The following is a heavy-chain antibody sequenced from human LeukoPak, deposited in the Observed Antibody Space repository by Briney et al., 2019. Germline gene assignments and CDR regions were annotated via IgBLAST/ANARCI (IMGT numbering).Heavy chain of an antibody. CDR1: GGTFSSYA. Sequence: SVKVSCKASGGTFSSYAISWVRQAPGQGLEWMGGIIPIFGTANYAQEFQGRVTITADESTSTAYMELSSLRSEDTAVYYCARGSITMVRGVIPEGFDYWGQGTLVTVSS. CDR2: IIPIFGTA. V-gene: IGHV1-69*01. D-gene: IGHD3-10*01. CDR3: ARGSITMVRGVIPEGFDY. J-gene: IGHJ4*02.